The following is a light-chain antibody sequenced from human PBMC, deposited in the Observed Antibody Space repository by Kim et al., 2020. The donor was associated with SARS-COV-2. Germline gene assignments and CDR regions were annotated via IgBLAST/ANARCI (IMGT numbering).Light chain of an antibody. CDR2: KAS. V-gene: IGKV1-5*03. CDR3: QQYDILWT. CDR1: QSISSW. Sequence: DIQMTQSPSTLSASVGDRVTITCRASQSISSWLAWYQQKPGKAPNLLIYKASILETGVPSRFSGSGSGIEFTLTISSLQPDDFATYYCQQYDILWTFGQGTKVDIK. J-gene: IGKJ1*01.